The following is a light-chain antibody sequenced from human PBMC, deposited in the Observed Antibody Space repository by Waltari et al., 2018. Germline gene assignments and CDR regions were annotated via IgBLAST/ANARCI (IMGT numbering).Light chain of an antibody. V-gene: IGKV3-15*01. CDR1: QSVYSD. CDR2: GAS. Sequence: ETVMTQSPATLSVSPGERATLSCGASQSVYSDLAWYQQKTGQAPRLLIFGASTRATGIPARFSGSGSGTEFTLTISSLQSEDSAVYYCQQYISWPRTFGQGTKLEI. J-gene: IGKJ2*01. CDR3: QQYISWPRT.